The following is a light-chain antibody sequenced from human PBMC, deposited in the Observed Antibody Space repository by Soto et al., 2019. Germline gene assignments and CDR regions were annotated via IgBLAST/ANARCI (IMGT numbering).Light chain of an antibody. CDR2: DVS. CDR1: SSDVGGYNY. CDR3: NSYTSSSTLPYV. Sequence: QSALTQPASVSGSPGQSITISCTGTSSDVGGYNYVSWYQQHPGKAPKVMIYDVSKRPSGVSNRFSGSKSGNTASLSISGPQAEDEADYYCNSYTSSSTLPYVFGTGTKLTVL. J-gene: IGLJ1*01. V-gene: IGLV2-14*01.